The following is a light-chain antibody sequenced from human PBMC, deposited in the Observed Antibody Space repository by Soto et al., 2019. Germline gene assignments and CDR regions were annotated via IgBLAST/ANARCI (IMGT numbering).Light chain of an antibody. Sequence: EIVMTQSPATLSVSPGERATLSCRASQSVSSNLAWYPQKPGQAPRLLIYGASTRANGIPARFSGSGSGTEFTLTISSLQSEDFAVYDCQQYNNWPPGTFGQGTKVDIK. V-gene: IGKV3-15*01. J-gene: IGKJ1*01. CDR3: QQYNNWPPGT. CDR2: GAS. CDR1: QSVSSN.